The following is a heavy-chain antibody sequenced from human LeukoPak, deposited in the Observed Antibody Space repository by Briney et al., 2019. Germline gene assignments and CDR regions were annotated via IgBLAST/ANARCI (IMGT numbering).Heavy chain of an antibody. CDR2: IYPGDSDT. J-gene: IGHJ4*02. V-gene: IGHV5-51*01. Sequence: GESLKISCQTSGFTFIDYWIGWVRQMPGKGLEWMGIIYPGDSDTKYSPSFRGQVTMSADKSTNTAYLQWGSLKASDTDMYFCARGDASMATGFNYWGQGTLVTVSS. CDR1: GFTFIDYW. CDR3: ARGDASMATGFNY. D-gene: IGHD6-6*01.